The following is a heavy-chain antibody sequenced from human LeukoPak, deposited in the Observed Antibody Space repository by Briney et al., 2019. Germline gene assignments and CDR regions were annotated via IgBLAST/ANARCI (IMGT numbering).Heavy chain of an antibody. CDR1: GYTFTSYG. CDR2: ISAYNGNT. Sequence: GASVKVSCKASGYTFTSYGISWVRQAPGQGLEWMGWISAYNGNTNYAQKLQGRVTLTTDTSTSTAYMELRSLRSDDTAVYYCARDPSPVYGVAVADTDVWGQGTMVTVSS. D-gene: IGHD6-19*01. V-gene: IGHV1-18*01. CDR3: ARDPSPVYGVAVADTDV. J-gene: IGHJ3*01.